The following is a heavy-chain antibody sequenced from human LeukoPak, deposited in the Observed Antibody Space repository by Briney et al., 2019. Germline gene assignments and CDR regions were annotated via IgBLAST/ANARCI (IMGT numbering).Heavy chain of an antibody. CDR3: ARDYSAGWYGF. CDR1: GFTFSSYA. J-gene: IGHJ4*02. D-gene: IGHD6-19*01. Sequence: GGSLRLFCTASGFTFSSYAMSWVRQAPGKGLEWVSTISGSGDSTYYADSVKGRFTISRDNSRNTLYLQMNSLTAEDTAVYYCARDYSAGWYGFWGQGTLVIVSS. CDR2: ISGSGDST. V-gene: IGHV3-23*01.